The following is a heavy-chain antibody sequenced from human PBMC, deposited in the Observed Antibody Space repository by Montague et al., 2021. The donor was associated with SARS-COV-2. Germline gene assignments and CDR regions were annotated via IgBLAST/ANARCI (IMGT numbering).Heavy chain of an antibody. CDR1: GGSISSSRYY. CDR3: ARQGTGRYFDWILYGMDV. Sequence: SETLSLTCTVSGGSISSSRYYWGWIRQPPRKGLEWIGSIYYSGSTYYNPTSKSRVTISVDTSKNQFSLKLSSVTAAATAVYYCARQGTGRYFDWILYGMDVWGQGTTVTVSS. CDR2: IYYSGST. D-gene: IGHD3-9*01. V-gene: IGHV4-39*01. J-gene: IGHJ6*02.